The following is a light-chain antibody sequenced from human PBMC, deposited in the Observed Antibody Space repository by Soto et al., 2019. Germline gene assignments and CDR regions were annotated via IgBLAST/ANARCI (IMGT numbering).Light chain of an antibody. J-gene: IGKJ2*01. Sequence: EIVMTQSPATLSVSPGERATLSCRASQSVSSNLDWYQQKPGQAPRLLIYGASTKATGIPARFSGSGSGTEFTLTISSLQSENFEVYYCLQYNTWPYTFGQGTKLEIK. V-gene: IGKV3-15*01. CDR2: GAS. CDR1: QSVSSN. CDR3: LQYNTWPYT.